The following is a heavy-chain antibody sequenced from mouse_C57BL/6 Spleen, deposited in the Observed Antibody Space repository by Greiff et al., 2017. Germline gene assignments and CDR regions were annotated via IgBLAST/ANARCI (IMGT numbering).Heavy chain of an antibody. Sequence: QVQLQQSGAELVMPGASVKLSCKASGYTFTSYWMHWVKQRPGQGLEWIGEIDPSDSYTNYTQKFKGKSTLTVDKASSTTYMQLSSLTSEDTAVYYCARKVVATKYFEVWGTGTTVTVAS. CDR1: GYTFTSYW. CDR2: IDPSDSYT. V-gene: IGHV1-69*01. CDR3: ARKVVATKYFEV. D-gene: IGHD1-1*01. J-gene: IGHJ1*03.